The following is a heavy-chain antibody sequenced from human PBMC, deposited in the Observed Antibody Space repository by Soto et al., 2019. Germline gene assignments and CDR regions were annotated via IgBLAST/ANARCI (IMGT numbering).Heavy chain of an antibody. CDR3: ARVETTRDGYYYYGMGV. D-gene: IGHD1-7*01. Sequence: GESLKISCKGSGYSFTSYWIGWVRQMPGKGLEWMGIIYPGDSDTRYSPSFQGQVTISADKSISTAYLQWSSLRASDTAMYYCARVETTRDGYYYYGMGVWGQGTTVTVSS. CDR2: IYPGDSDT. V-gene: IGHV5-51*01. CDR1: GYSFTSYW. J-gene: IGHJ6*02.